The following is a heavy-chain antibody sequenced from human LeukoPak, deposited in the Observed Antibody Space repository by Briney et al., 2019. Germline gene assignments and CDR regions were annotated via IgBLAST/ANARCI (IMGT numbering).Heavy chain of an antibody. D-gene: IGHD3-22*01. V-gene: IGHV4-39*01. Sequence: SETLSLTCTGSGGSISSNTYYWGWIRQPPGKGLEWIGNIHYSGSTYYNPALKSRATISVDTSKSQFSLKVRSVTAADTAVYSCARILSGYYGNTDFWGQGTLVTVSS. J-gene: IGHJ4*02. CDR2: IHYSGST. CDR3: ARILSGYYGNTDF. CDR1: GGSISSNTYY.